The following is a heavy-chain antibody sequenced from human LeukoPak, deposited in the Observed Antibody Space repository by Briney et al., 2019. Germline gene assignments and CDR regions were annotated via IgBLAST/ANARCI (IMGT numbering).Heavy chain of an antibody. CDR2: IYYSGST. D-gene: IGHD4-23*01. CDR3: VRAVGPLTVVTPGYFDY. CDR1: GGSISSGGYY. Sequence: PSETLSLTCTVSGGSISSGGYYWSWIRQHPGKGLEWIGYIYYSGSTYYNPSLKSRVTILVDTSKNQFPLKLSSVTAADTAVYYCVRAVGPLTVVTPGYFDYWGQGTLVTVSS. J-gene: IGHJ4*02. V-gene: IGHV4-31*03.